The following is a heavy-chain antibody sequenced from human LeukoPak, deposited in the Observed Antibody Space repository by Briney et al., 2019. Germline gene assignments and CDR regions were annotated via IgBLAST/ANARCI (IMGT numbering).Heavy chain of an antibody. D-gene: IGHD3-22*01. Sequence: PGGSLRLSCAASGITFSNYWMSWVRQAPGKGLEWVANIKQDGSEKYYVDSVKGRFTISRDNAKNSLYLQMNSLRAEDTAVYYCARDRNYYDSSGYFPAFDIWGQGTMVTVSS. CDR3: ARDRNYYDSSGYFPAFDI. V-gene: IGHV3-7*01. CDR2: IKQDGSEK. CDR1: GITFSNYW. J-gene: IGHJ3*02.